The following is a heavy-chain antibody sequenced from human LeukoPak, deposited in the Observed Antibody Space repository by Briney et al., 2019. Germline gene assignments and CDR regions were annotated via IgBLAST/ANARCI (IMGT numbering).Heavy chain of an antibody. J-gene: IGHJ4*02. CDR2: IYTSGST. CDR1: GGSISSYY. CDR3: ARDPDGYSYGYGDY. Sequence: SGTLSLTCTVSGGSISSYYWSWIRQPAGKGLEWIGRIYTSGSTNYNPSLKSRVTMSVDTSKNQFSLKLSSVTAADTAVYYCARDPDGYSYGYGDYWGQGTLVTVSS. V-gene: IGHV4-4*07. D-gene: IGHD5-18*01.